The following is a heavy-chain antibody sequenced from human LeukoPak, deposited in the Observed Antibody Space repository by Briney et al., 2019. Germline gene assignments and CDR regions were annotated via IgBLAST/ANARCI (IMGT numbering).Heavy chain of an antibody. CDR1: GFTFSSYA. D-gene: IGHD2-21*02. V-gene: IGHV3-30*04. CDR3: ASPPYCGGDCYSEGLVYFQH. J-gene: IGHJ1*01. CDR2: ISYDGSNK. Sequence: GRSLRLSCAASGFTFSSYAMHWVRQAPGKGLEWVAVISYDGSNKYYADSVKGRFTISRDNAKNSLYLQMNSLRAEDTAVYYCASPPYCGGDCYSEGLVYFQHWGQGTLVTVSS.